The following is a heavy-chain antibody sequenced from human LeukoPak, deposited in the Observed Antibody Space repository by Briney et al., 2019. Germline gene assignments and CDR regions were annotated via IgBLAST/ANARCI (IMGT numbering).Heavy chain of an antibody. V-gene: IGHV1-18*01. J-gene: IGHJ4*02. D-gene: IGHD3-3*01. CDR3: ARDYAYYDFWSGYSPFDY. Sequence: VSVKVSCKASGYTFTSYGISWVRQAPGQGLEWMGWISAYNGNTNYAQKLQGRVTMTTDTSTSTAYMELRSLRSDDTAVYYCARDYAYYDFWSGYSPFDYWGQGTLVTVSS. CDR2: ISAYNGNT. CDR1: GYTFTSYG.